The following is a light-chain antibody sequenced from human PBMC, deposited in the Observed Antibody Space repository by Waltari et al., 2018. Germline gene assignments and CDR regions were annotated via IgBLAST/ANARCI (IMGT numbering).Light chain of an antibody. Sequence: QSALTQPPSASGSPGQSVTISCPGTSSDVGGYNCVSWYQQHPGKAPKLIIYDVSKRPSGVPDRFSGSKSGNTAYLTVSGLQAEDEADYYCNSYAGSNSVLFGAGTKLTVL. CDR2: DVS. V-gene: IGLV2-8*01. CDR3: NSYAGSNSVL. CDR1: SSDVGGYNC. J-gene: IGLJ2*01.